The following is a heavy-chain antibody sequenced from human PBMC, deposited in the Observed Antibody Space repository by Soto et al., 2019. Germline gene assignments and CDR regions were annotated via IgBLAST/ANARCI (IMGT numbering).Heavy chain of an antibody. CDR2: IYYSGNT. V-gene: IGHV4-59*01. D-gene: IGHD5-18*01. J-gene: IGHJ4*02. CDR1: GGSISSYY. Sequence: SETLSLTCTVSGGSISSYYWNWIRQPPGKGLERIGCIYYSGNTNYNPSLKSRVTISVDTSKNQLSLKLSSVTAADTAVYYCARYASSGRYSHGYWFDYWGQGTLVTVSS. CDR3: ARYASSGRYSHGYWFDY.